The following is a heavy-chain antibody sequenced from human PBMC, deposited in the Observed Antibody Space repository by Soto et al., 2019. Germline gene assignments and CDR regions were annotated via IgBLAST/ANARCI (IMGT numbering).Heavy chain of an antibody. D-gene: IGHD3-16*01. CDR1: GFTFSSSS. CDR3: LRSLGYTDY. V-gene: IGHV3-74*01. CDR2: LDSDGTTT. Sequence: PGGSLRLSCAASGFTFSSSSMHWVRQAPGKGLVWVSRLDSDGTTTAYADSVKGRFTVSRDNAKNTLFLQMNSLRVEDTAVYYYLRSLGYTDYWGQGTLVTVSS. J-gene: IGHJ4*02.